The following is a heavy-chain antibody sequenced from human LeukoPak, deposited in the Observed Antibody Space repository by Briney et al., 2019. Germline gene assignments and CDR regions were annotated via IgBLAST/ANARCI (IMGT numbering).Heavy chain of an antibody. CDR1: GYTFTGYY. CDR3: ARVAAEVVGVPGAIGFGWLRRDYYYMDV. J-gene: IGHJ6*03. D-gene: IGHD2-2*02. Sequence: VSVKVSCKASGYTFTGYYMHWVRQAPGQGLEWMGWINPNSGGTNYAQKFQGRVTMTRDMSTSTVYMELSSLRSEDAAVYYCARVAAEVVGVPGAIGFGWLRRDYYYMDVWGKGTTVTVSS. CDR2: INPNSGGT. V-gene: IGHV1-2*02.